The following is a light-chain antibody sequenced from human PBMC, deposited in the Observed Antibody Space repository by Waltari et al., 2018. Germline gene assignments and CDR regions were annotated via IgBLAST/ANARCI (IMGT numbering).Light chain of an antibody. Sequence: EVVLTPSPGTLSLSPGEGATLSCRASESVSKFLAWYQQKPGQAPRLLIYQASNRASGIPDRFSGSGFGTDFSLTISRLEPEDFAVYYCQKYDSLPATFGQGTKVEIK. CDR1: ESVSKF. V-gene: IGKV3-20*01. CDR3: QKYDSLPAT. J-gene: IGKJ1*01. CDR2: QAS.